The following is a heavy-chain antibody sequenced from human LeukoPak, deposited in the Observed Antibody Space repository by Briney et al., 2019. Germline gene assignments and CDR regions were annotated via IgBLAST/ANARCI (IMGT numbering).Heavy chain of an antibody. D-gene: IGHD3-10*01. V-gene: IGHV3-48*03. Sequence: GGSLRLSCAASGFTFSSYEVNWVRQAPGKGLEWVSYISSSGSTIYYADSVKGRFTISRDNAKNSLYLQMNSLRAEDTAVYYCASQRLLWFGELSHFDYWGQGTLVTVSS. CDR2: ISSSGSTI. CDR3: ASQRLLWFGELSHFDY. CDR1: GFTFSSYE. J-gene: IGHJ4*02.